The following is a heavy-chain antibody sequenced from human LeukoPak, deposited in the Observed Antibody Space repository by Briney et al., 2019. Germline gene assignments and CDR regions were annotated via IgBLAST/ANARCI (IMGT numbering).Heavy chain of an antibody. CDR1: GGTFSSYA. V-gene: IGHV1-69*13. D-gene: IGHD4-23*01. J-gene: IGHJ4*02. Sequence: SVKVSCKASGGTFSSYAISWVRQAPGQGLEWMGGIIPIFGTANYAQKFQGRVTITADESTSTAYMELSSLRSEDTAVYYCARDYSGNSYFDYWGQGTLVTVSS. CDR2: IIPIFGTA. CDR3: ARDYSGNSYFDY.